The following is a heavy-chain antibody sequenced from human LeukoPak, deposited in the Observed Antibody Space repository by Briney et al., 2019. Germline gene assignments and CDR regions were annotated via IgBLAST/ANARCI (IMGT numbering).Heavy chain of an antibody. CDR2: INHSGST. D-gene: IGHD4-23*01. J-gene: IGHJ5*02. CDR3: ARVTGGNRGGDWFDP. CDR1: GFTFYSYA. Sequence: PGGSLRLSCAASGFTFYSYAMSWVRQPPGKGLEWIGEINHSGSTNYNPSLKGRVTISVDTSKNQFSLKLSSVTAADTAVYYCARVTGGNRGGDWFDPWGQGTLVTVSS. V-gene: IGHV4-34*01.